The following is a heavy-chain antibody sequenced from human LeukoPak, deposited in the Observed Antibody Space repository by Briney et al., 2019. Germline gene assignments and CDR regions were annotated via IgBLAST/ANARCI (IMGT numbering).Heavy chain of an antibody. CDR1: GFTLSNYG. V-gene: IGHV3-30*02. D-gene: IGHD3-3*01. CDR3: AKDVSGQAY. Sequence: GGSLRLSCTASGFTLSNYGMHWVRQAPGEGLEWLALIRNDGYRKHYADSVKGRFTISRDIFKNTLYLQMNNLRPEDTAVYYCAKDVSGQAYWGQGTLLTVSS. CDR2: IRNDGYRK. J-gene: IGHJ4*02.